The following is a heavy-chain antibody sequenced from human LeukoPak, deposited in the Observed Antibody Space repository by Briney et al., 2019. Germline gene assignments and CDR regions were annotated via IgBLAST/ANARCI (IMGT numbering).Heavy chain of an antibody. CDR2: IRYDGSNK. Sequence: GGSLRLSCAASGFTFSSYGMHWVRQAPGKGLEWVAFIRYDGSNKYYADSVKGRFTISRDNSKNTLYLQMNSLRAEDTAVYYCAKGFYDFHLVDYWGQGTLVTVSS. J-gene: IGHJ4*02. D-gene: IGHD2/OR15-2a*01. V-gene: IGHV3-30*02. CDR3: AKGFYDFHLVDY. CDR1: GFTFSSYG.